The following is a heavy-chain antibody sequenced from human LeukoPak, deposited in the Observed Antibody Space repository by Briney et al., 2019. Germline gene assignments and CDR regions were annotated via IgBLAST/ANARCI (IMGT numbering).Heavy chain of an antibody. V-gene: IGHV1-2*06. CDR1: GYTFTCYY. CDR3: ARLDCGGDCYPEYFQH. Sequence: ASVKVSCKASGYTFTCYYMHWVRQAPGQGLEWMGRINPNSGGTNYAQKFQGRVTMTRDTSISTAYMELSRLRSDDTAVYYCARLDCGGDCYPEYFQHWGQGTLVTVSS. J-gene: IGHJ1*01. D-gene: IGHD2-21*02. CDR2: INPNSGGT.